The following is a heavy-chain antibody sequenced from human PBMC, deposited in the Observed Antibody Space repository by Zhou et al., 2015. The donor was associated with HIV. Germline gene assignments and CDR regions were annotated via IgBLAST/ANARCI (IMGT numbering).Heavy chain of an antibody. Sequence: QVQLVQSGAEVKKPGASVKVSCKASGYTFTGYYMHWVRQAPGQGLEWMGRINPNSGGTNYAQKFQGRVTMTRDTSISTAYMELSRLRSDDTAVYYCAREVYDFNYYYYYMDVWGKGTTVTVSS. V-gene: IGHV1-2*06. D-gene: IGHD3-3*01. CDR1: GYTFTGYY. J-gene: IGHJ6*03. CDR2: INPNSGGT. CDR3: AREVYDFNYYYYYMDV.